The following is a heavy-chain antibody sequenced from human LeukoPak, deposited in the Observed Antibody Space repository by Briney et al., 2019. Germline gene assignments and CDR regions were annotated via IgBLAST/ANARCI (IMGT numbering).Heavy chain of an antibody. CDR1: GYSFTSYW. D-gene: IGHD3-3*01. CDR2: IAPSDSYT. Sequence: KDGESLKISCKGSGYSFTSYWISWVRQMPGKGLERQGRIAPSDSYTNYSPSFQGHVTISADKSISTAYLQWSSLKASDTAMYYCARHSPSYYDFWSGFLDYWGQGTLVTICS. V-gene: IGHV5-10-1*01. CDR3: ARHSPSYYDFWSGFLDY. J-gene: IGHJ4*02.